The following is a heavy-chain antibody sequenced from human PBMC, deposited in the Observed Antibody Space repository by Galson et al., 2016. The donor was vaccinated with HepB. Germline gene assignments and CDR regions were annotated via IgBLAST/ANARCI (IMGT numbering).Heavy chain of an antibody. D-gene: IGHD2-8*02. Sequence: SETLSLTCTVSGGSVNTNHYYWGWVRQSPGKGPEWIGCISNHGDTYYNPSLMSRVTVSVDTSKNQFSLKLSSVTAADTAVYYCARHVRTLVVYVYWWFDSWGQGTLVTVSS. J-gene: IGHJ5*01. CDR2: ISNHGDT. CDR3: ARHVRTLVVYVYWWFDS. V-gene: IGHV4-39*01. CDR1: GGSVNTNHYY.